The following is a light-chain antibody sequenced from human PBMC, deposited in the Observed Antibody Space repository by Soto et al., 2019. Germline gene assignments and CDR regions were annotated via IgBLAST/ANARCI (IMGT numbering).Light chain of an antibody. CDR3: QQSYSTPRLN. Sequence: DIQMTQSPSSLSASVGDRVTITCRASQSISSYLNWYQQKPGKAPKLLIYAASSLQSGVPSRFSGRGTGTDFTLTISSLQPEDFATYYCQQSYSTPRLNFGGGNKVEIK. J-gene: IGKJ4*01. CDR1: QSISSY. CDR2: AAS. V-gene: IGKV1-39*01.